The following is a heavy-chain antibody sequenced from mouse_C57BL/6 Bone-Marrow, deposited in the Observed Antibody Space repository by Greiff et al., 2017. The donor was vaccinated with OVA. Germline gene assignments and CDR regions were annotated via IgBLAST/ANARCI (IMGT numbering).Heavy chain of an antibody. Sequence: QVQLQQPGAELVKPGASVKVSCKASGYTFTSYWMHWVKQRPGQGLEWIGRIHPSDSDTNYNQKFKGKATLTVDKSSSTAYMQLSRLTSGVSAVYYCAIDGGDYGSFDYWGQGTTLTVSS. V-gene: IGHV1-74*01. CDR1: GYTFTSYW. J-gene: IGHJ2*01. CDR3: AIDGGDYGSFDY. D-gene: IGHD1-1*01. CDR2: IHPSDSDT.